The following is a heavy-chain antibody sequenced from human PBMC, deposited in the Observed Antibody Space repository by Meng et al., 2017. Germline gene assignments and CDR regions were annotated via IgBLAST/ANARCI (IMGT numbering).Heavy chain of an antibody. CDR3: ARVLPATIFGVVIDSWFDP. Sequence: QVQLVQAGVEVKKPGASGKVSCKASGYTFTSYAMHWVRQAPGQRLEWMGWINAGNGNTKYSQKFQGRVTITRDTSASTAYMELSSLRSEDTAVYYCARVLPATIFGVVIDSWFDPWGQGTLVTVSS. CDR2: INAGNGNT. D-gene: IGHD3-3*01. CDR1: GYTFTSYA. V-gene: IGHV1-3*01. J-gene: IGHJ5*02.